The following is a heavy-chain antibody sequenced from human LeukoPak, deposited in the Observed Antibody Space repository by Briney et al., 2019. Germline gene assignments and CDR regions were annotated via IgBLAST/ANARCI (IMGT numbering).Heavy chain of an antibody. CDR1: GFSFTSYP. Sequence: QPGGSLRLSCAASGFSFTSYPMHWVRQAPGKGLDWVALISHNGINDYYADSVKGRFTISRDNSNNTLHLQMNSLRVEDTAIYYCARGSGKGITLPVVPIPPGTHWGQGTVVTVSS. CDR3: ARGSGKGITLPVVPIPPGTH. J-gene: IGHJ4*02. D-gene: IGHD1-14*01. V-gene: IGHV3-30*04. CDR2: ISHNGIND.